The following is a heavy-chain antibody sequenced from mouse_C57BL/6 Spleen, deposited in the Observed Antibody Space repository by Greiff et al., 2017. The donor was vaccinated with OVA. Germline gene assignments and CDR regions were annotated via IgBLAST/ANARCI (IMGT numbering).Heavy chain of an antibody. CDR1: GFSLTSYG. D-gene: IGHD3-2*02. CDR2: IWSGGST. CDR3: ASTAQDHFDY. J-gene: IGHJ2*01. Sequence: VKLMESGPGLVQPSQSLSITCTVSGFSLTSYGVHWVRQSPGKGLEWLGVIWSGGSTDYNAAFISRLSISKDNSKSQVFFKMNSLQADDTAIYYCASTAQDHFDYWGQGTTLTVSS. V-gene: IGHV2-2*01.